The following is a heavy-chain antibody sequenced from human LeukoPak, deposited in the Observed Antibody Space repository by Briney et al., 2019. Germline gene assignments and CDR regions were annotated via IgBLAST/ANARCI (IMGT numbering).Heavy chain of an antibody. CDR2: INPNSGGT. Sequence: ASVKVSCKASGYTVTDYYIHCLRQAPGQGLEWMGWINPNSGGTDYAQKFQGRVTMTRDTSISSAYMELSRLRSDDTAAYYCAREVAVAGAGWLGSAWGQGTLVTVSS. CDR1: GYTVTDYY. CDR3: AREVAVAGAGWLGSA. J-gene: IGHJ5*02. V-gene: IGHV1-2*02. D-gene: IGHD6-13*01.